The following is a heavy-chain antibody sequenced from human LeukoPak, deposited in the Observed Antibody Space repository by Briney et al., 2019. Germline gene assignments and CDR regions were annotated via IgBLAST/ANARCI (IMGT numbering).Heavy chain of an antibody. D-gene: IGHD6-19*01. V-gene: IGHV1-3*01. CDR3: ARNIEVAGPFDY. CDR2: INAGNGNT. CDR1: GYTFTNYA. Sequence: VSVKVSCKASGYTFTNYAMHWVRQAPGQRLEWMGWINAGNGNTKYSQKFQGRVTYTRDTSANTAYMELSSLRSEDTAVYYCARNIEVAGPFDYWGQGTLVTVSS. J-gene: IGHJ4*02.